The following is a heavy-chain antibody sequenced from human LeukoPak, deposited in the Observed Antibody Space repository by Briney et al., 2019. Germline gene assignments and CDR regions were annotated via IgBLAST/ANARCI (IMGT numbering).Heavy chain of an antibody. J-gene: IGHJ6*03. CDR1: GGAFSGYY. D-gene: IGHD3-10*01. V-gene: IGHV4-34*01. CDR2: INHSGST. Sequence: PSETLSLTCAVYGGAFSGYYWSWIRQPPGKGLEWIGEINHSGSTNYNPSLKSRVTISVDTSKNQFSLKLSSVAAADTAVYYCAISYGSGSYYNSYYYYMDVWGKGTTVTVSS. CDR3: AISYGSGSYYNSYYYYMDV.